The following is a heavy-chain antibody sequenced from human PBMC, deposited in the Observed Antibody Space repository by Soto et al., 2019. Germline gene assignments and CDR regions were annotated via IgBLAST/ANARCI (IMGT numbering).Heavy chain of an antibody. CDR2: IKPDESEK. V-gene: IGHV3-7*01. CDR1: GFTFSDSW. D-gene: IGHD4-4*01. J-gene: IGHJ5*02. Sequence: EVQLVESGGGVVQPGGSLRLSCTASGFTFSDSWMTWVRQAPGKGLEWVARIKPDESEKKYADSVKGRFSISRYNAKNSMYLQMDSLRGEDTAVYYCVRGGSNYASWGQGTLVTVSS. CDR3: VRGGSNYAS.